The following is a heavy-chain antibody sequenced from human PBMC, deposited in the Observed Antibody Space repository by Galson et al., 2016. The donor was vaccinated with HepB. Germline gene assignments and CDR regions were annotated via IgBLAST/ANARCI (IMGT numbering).Heavy chain of an antibody. J-gene: IGHJ4*02. CDR1: GGSISNYY. Sequence: SETLSLTCTVSGGSISNYYWSWIRQPPGKGLEWIGYIYDTGSTIYNPSLKSRVTISIDTSKNQFSLNLTSVTAADTAVYYCARDKGEAAAGRGDFDYWGQGTLVTVSS. CDR2: IYDTGST. D-gene: IGHD6-25*01. CDR3: ARDKGEAAAGRGDFDY. V-gene: IGHV4-59*01.